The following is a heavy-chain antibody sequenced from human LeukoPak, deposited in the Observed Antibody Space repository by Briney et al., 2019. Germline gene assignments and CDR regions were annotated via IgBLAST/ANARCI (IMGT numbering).Heavy chain of an antibody. Sequence: ASLKVSCKASGYTFTAYYMHWVRQAPGQGLEWMGWINPNSGGTNYAQKFQGRVTMTRDTSISTAYMELGRLRSDDPAVFYCARDYYDSSGYGSFDYWGQGTLVTVSS. CDR3: ARDYYDSSGYGSFDY. CDR1: GYTFTAYY. D-gene: IGHD3-22*01. V-gene: IGHV1-2*02. CDR2: INPNSGGT. J-gene: IGHJ4*02.